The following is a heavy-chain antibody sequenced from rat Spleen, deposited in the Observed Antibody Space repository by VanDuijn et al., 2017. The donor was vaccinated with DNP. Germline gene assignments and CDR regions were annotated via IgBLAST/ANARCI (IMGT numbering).Heavy chain of an antibody. J-gene: IGHJ2*01. Sequence: EVQLQESGPGLVKPSQSLSLTCSVTGYSITSNYWGWIRKFPGNKMEYIGHISYSSTTNYNPSLKSRFSITRDTSKNQFFLQLNSVTTEYTATYYCARWSRYFDYWGQGVMVTVSS. CDR2: ISYSSTT. V-gene: IGHV3-1*01. CDR1: GYSITSNY. CDR3: ARWSRYFDY.